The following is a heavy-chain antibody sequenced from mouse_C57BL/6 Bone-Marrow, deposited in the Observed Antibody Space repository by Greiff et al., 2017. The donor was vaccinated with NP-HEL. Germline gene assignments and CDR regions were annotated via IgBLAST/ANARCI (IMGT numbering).Heavy chain of an antibody. V-gene: IGHV1-55*01. CDR3: ARRAPFSLNDAMDY. CDR2: IYPGSGST. J-gene: IGHJ4*01. Sequence: QVQLQQPGAELVKPGASVKMSCKASGYTFTSYWITWVKQRPGQGLEWIGDIYPGSGSTNYNEKFKSKATLTVDTSSSTAYMQLSSLTSEDSAVYYYARRAPFSLNDAMDYWGQGTSVTVSS. CDR1: GYTFTSYW.